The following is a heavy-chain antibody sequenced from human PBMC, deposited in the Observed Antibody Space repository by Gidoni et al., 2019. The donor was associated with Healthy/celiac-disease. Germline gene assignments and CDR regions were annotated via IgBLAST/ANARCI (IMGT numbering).Heavy chain of an antibody. D-gene: IGHD3-3*01. J-gene: IGHJ4*02. CDR2: IYHSGST. CDR1: GYSISSGYY. Sequence: QVQLQESGPGLVKPSETLSLTCAVSGYSISSGYYWGWIRQPPGKGLEWIGSIYHSGSTYYNPSLKSRVTISVDTSKNQFSLKLSSVTAADTAVYYCAREGRSGHHGYWGQGTLVTVSS. V-gene: IGHV4-38-2*02. CDR3: AREGRSGHHGY.